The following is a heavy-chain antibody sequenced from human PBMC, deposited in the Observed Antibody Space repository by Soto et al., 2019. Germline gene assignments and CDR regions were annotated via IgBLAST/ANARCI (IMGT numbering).Heavy chain of an antibody. Sequence: EVQLVESGGGLVQPGGSLKLSCAASGFIFSDSAVHWVRQASGKGLEWVGRIRAKTNNYATAYVASVQGRFTVSRDDSKNTAYLQMSSLRTEDTALYYCIRLEESGCSGDRCYSGFDHWGQGTLVTVFS. J-gene: IGHJ4*02. D-gene: IGHD2-15*01. V-gene: IGHV3-73*02. CDR2: IRAKTNNYAT. CDR1: GFIFSDSA. CDR3: IRLEESGCSGDRCYSGFDH.